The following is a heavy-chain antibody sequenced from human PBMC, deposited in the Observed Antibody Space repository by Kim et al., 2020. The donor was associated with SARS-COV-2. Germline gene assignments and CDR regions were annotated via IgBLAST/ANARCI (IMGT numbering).Heavy chain of an antibody. D-gene: IGHD4-17*01. CDR1: GYTFTSYA. V-gene: IGHV7-4-1*02. J-gene: IGHJ6*02. CDR3: ARSIINGDSPGSTYYYYGMDV. Sequence: ASVKVSCKASGYTFTSYAMNWVRQAPGQGLEWMGWINTNTGNPTYAQGFTGRFVFSLDTSVSTAYLQISSLKAEDTAVYYCARSIINGDSPGSTYYYYGMDVWGQGTTVTVSS. CDR2: INTNTGNP.